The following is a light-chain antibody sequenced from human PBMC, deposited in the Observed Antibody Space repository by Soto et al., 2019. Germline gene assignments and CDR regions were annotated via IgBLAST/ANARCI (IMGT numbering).Light chain of an antibody. CDR2: DVS. J-gene: IGLJ1*01. V-gene: IGLV2-14*01. Sequence: QSVLTQPASVSGYPGQSITISCTGTSSDIGTYNYVSWYQQYPGKAPKLMVYDVSNRPSGVSNRFSGSKSGNTASLTISGLQAEDEADYYCSSYTTTSTYVFGTGTKVTV. CDR3: SSYTTTSTYV. CDR1: SSDIGTYNY.